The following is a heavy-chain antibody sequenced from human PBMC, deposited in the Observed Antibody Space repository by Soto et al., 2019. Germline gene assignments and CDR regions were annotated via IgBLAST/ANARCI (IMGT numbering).Heavy chain of an antibody. D-gene: IGHD6-19*01. CDR1: GGSISSSSYY. J-gene: IGHJ6*02. CDR2: IYYSGST. V-gene: IGHV4-39*01. Sequence: SETLSLTCTVSGGSISSSSYYWGWIRQPPGKGLEWFGCIYYSGSTYYNPSLKSRVTISVDTSKNQFSLKLSSVTAADTAVYYCARQSGWYRTYYYYGMDVWGQGTTVTVSS. CDR3: ARQSGWYRTYYYYGMDV.